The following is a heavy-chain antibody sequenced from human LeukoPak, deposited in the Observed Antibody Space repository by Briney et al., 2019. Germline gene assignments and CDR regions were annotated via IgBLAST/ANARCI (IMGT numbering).Heavy chain of an antibody. Sequence: ASVKVSCKASGYTFTSYYMHWVRQAPGQGLEWMGIINPSGGSTSYAQKFQGRVTMTRDTSTSTVYMELSSLRAEDTAVYYCAKLKKGTGGGYYFDYWGQGTLVTVSS. CDR3: AKLKKGTGGGYYFDY. D-gene: IGHD3-16*01. CDR2: INPSGGST. V-gene: IGHV1-46*01. CDR1: GYTFTSYY. J-gene: IGHJ4*02.